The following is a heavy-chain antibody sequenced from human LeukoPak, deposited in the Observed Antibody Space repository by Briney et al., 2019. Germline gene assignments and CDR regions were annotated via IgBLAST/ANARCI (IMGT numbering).Heavy chain of an antibody. CDR2: ISYDGSNK. Sequence: PGGSLRLSCAASGFTFSSYGMHWVRQAPGKGLEWVAVISYDGSNKYYADSVKGRFTISRDNSKNTLYLQMNSLRAEDTAVYYCAKEGRVRGVIIPYFDYWGQGTLVTVSS. CDR1: GFTFSSYG. D-gene: IGHD3-10*01. CDR3: AKEGRVRGVIIPYFDY. J-gene: IGHJ4*02. V-gene: IGHV3-30*18.